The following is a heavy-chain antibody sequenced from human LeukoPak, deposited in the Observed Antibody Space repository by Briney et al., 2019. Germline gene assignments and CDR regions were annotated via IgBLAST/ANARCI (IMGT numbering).Heavy chain of an antibody. V-gene: IGHV4-30-2*01. CDR1: GGSISSGGYY. CDR3: ARDSVWFDI. J-gene: IGHJ3*02. CDR2: IYHSGST. Sequence: PSETLSLTCTVSGGSISSGGYYWSWIRQPPGKGLEWIGYIYHSGSTYYNPSLKSRVTISVDRSKNQFSLKLSSVTAADTAVYYCARDSVWFDIWGQGTMVTVSS. D-gene: IGHD2-8*01.